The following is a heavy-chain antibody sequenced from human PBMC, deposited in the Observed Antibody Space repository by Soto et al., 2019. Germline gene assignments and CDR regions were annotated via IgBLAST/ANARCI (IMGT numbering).Heavy chain of an antibody. CDR1: GGSISSYY. D-gene: IGHD1-26*01. V-gene: IGHV4-4*07. CDR3: ARHRGSGSYYYAFDI. CDR2: IYTSGST. Sequence: LSLTCTVPGGSISSYYWSWIRQPAGKGLQWIGRIYTSGSTNYNPSLKSRVTMSVDTSKNQCSLKLGSVTAADTAVYYCARHRGSGSYYYAFDIWGQGTMVTV. J-gene: IGHJ3*02.